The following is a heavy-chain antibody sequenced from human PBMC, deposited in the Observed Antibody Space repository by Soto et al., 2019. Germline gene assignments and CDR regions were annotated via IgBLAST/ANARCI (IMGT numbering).Heavy chain of an antibody. V-gene: IGHV1-24*01. Sequence: ASVNVSCKVSGYTLTELSMHWVRQAPGKGLEWMGGFDPEDGETIYAQKFQGRVTMTEDTSTDTAYMELSSLRSEDTAVYYCATGGGYGSGSYYYNWFDPWGQGTLVTVSS. J-gene: IGHJ5*02. CDR3: ATGGGYGSGSYYYNWFDP. D-gene: IGHD3-10*01. CDR2: FDPEDGET. CDR1: GYTLTELS.